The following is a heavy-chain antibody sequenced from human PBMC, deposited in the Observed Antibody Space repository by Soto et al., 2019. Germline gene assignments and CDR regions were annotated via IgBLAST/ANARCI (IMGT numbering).Heavy chain of an antibody. J-gene: IGHJ3*02. CDR3: ARDTVVTPGWYDAFEI. CDR1: GFTFSSYW. CDR2: IKQDGSEK. V-gene: IGHV3-7*01. D-gene: IGHD6-19*01. Sequence: EVQLVESGGGLVQPGGSLRLSCAASGFTFSSYWMSWVRQAPGKGLEWVANIKQDGSEKYYVDSVKGRFTISRDNAKNSLYLQMNSLRAEDTAVYYCARDTVVTPGWYDAFEIWGQGTMVTVSS.